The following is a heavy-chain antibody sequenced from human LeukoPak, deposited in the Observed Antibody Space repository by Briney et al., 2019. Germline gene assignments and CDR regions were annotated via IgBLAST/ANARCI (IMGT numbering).Heavy chain of an antibody. CDR1: GFTFSSYS. CDR3: ARVPATALDV. CDR2: ISSSSSYI. D-gene: IGHD2-2*01. Sequence: GGSLRLSCAASGFTFSSYSMNWVRQAPGKGLEWVSSISSSSSYIYYADSVKGRFTISRDNAKNSLYLQMHSLRAEDTAVYYCARVPATALDVWGKGTTVTVSS. V-gene: IGHV3-21*01. J-gene: IGHJ6*04.